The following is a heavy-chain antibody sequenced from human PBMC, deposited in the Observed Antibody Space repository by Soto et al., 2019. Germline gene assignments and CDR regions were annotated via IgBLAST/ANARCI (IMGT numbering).Heavy chain of an antibody. Sequence: RTCTVSGGSISSGGYYWSWIRQHPGKGLEWIGYIYYSGSTYYNPSLKSRVTISVDTSKNQFSLKLSSVTAADTAVYYCARDRTYYDISGKHDAFDFCGQLPMVTAS. CDR3: ARDRTYYDISGKHDAFDF. V-gene: IGHV4-31*03. D-gene: IGHD3-22*01. CDR2: IYYSGST. CDR1: GGSISSGGYY. J-gene: IGHJ3*01.